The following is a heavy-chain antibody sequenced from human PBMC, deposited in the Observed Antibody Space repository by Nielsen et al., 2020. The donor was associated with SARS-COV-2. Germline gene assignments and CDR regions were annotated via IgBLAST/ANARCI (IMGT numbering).Heavy chain of an antibody. Sequence: SETLSLTCAVYGGSFSGYYWSWIRQPPGKGLEWIGEINHSGRTNYNPSLKSRVTISVDTSKNQFSLKLSSVTAADTAVYYCARAGKPAAAPKKGYYYYMDVWGKGTTVTVSS. CDR3: ARAGKPAAAPKKGYYYYMDV. CDR2: INHSGRT. D-gene: IGHD2-2*01. CDR1: GGSFSGYY. J-gene: IGHJ6*03. V-gene: IGHV4-34*01.